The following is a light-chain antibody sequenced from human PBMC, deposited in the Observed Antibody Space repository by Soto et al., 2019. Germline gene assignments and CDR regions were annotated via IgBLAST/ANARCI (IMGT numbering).Light chain of an antibody. Sequence: EIVMTQSPATLSVSPGERAALSCRASQSVSSSLAWYQQKPGQAPRLLIYAASTTATSIPARFSGSGSWTEFTLTIGSLQSEDGAVYYCQQHKNWPLTFGGGTKVEIK. V-gene: IGKV3-15*01. CDR2: AAS. CDR1: QSVSSS. CDR3: QQHKNWPLT. J-gene: IGKJ4*01.